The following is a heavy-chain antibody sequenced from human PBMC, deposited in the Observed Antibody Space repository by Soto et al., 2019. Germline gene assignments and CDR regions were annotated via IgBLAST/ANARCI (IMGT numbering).Heavy chain of an antibody. V-gene: IGHV4-31*03. CDR3: ATGMTTAVIFDH. CDR1: GGSISSGDYY. CDR2: IYDSGGT. Sequence: QVQLQESGPGLVKPSQTPSLTCTVSGGSISSGDYYWIWIRQHPGKGLEWIGYIYDSGGTYYNPSLKSRVTISTDTSKNQFSLKLSSVTAADTAVYYCATGMTTAVIFDHWGQGALVTVSS. J-gene: IGHJ4*02. D-gene: IGHD4-17*01.